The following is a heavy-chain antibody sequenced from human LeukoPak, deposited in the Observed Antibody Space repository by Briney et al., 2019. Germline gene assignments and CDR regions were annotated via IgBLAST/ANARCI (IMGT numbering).Heavy chain of an antibody. CDR3: ARDGLRTGDRAYYYYYYMDV. CDR1: GGSISSGSYY. CDR2: IYTSGST. V-gene: IGHV4-61*02. D-gene: IGHD7-27*01. Sequence: PSETLSLTCTVSGGSISSGSYYWSWIRQPAGKGLEWIGRIYTSGSTNYNPSLKSRVTISVDTSKNQFSLKLSSVTAADTAVYYCARDGLRTGDRAYYYYYYMDVWGKGTTVTVSS. J-gene: IGHJ6*03.